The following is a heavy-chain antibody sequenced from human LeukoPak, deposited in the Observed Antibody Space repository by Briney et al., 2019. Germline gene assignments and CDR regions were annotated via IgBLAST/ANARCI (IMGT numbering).Heavy chain of an antibody. D-gene: IGHD2-2*02. CDR1: GGSISSYY. CDR3: AGTYTYYYYYHMDV. J-gene: IGHJ6*03. V-gene: IGHV4-59*01. CDR2: IHYSGST. Sequence: SETLSLTCTVSGGSISSYYWSWIRQPPGKGLEWIGYIHYSGSTNYNPSLKSRVTISVDTSKNQFSLKLSSVTAADTAVYYCAGTYTYYYYYHMDVWGKGTTVTISS.